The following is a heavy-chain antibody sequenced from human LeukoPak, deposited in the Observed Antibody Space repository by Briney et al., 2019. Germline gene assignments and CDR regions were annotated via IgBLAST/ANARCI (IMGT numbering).Heavy chain of an antibody. CDR3: AKDVSDYGDYDDY. D-gene: IGHD4-17*01. CDR2: ISYDGSNK. J-gene: IGHJ4*02. Sequence: TGGSLRLSCAASGFTFSSYGMHWVRQAPGKGLEWVAVISYDGSNKYYADSVKGRFTISRDNSKNTLYLQMSSLRAEDTAVYYCAKDVSDYGDYDDYWGQGTLVTVSS. CDR1: GFTFSSYG. V-gene: IGHV3-30*18.